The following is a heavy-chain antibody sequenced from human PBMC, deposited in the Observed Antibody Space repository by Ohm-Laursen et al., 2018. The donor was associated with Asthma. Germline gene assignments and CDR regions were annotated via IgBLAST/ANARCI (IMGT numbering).Heavy chain of an antibody. D-gene: IGHD1-26*01. CDR3: AREGGSIVGATAAFDI. CDR2: INHSGST. V-gene: IGHV4-34*01. Sequence: SDTLSLTCTVSGGSISSYYWSWIRQPPGKGLEWIGEINHSGSTNYNPSLKSRVTISVDTSKNQFSLKLSSVTAADTAVYYCAREGGSIVGATAAFDIWGQGTMVTVSS. CDR1: GGSISSYY. J-gene: IGHJ3*02.